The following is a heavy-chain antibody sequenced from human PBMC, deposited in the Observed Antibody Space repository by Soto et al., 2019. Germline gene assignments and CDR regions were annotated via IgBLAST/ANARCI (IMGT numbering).Heavy chain of an antibody. J-gene: IGHJ5*02. Sequence: PSETLSLTCAVSGYSISSGYYWGWIRQPPGKGLEWIGSIYHSGSTYYNPSLKSRVTISVDTSKNQFSLKLSSVTAADTAVYYCARGDYGDANWFDPWGQGTLVNVS. CDR2: IYHSGST. V-gene: IGHV4-38-2*01. CDR3: ARGDYGDANWFDP. CDR1: GYSISSGYY. D-gene: IGHD4-17*01.